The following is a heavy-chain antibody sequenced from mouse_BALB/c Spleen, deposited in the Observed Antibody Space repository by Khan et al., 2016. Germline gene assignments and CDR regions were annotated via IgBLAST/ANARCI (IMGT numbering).Heavy chain of an antibody. J-gene: IGHJ2*01. CDR1: GFTFSSYA. Sequence: EVELVESGGGLVKPGGSLKLSCAASGFTFSSYAMSWVRQTPEKRLEWVASISSGGSSFYPDILKDRITISRDNSRNILSLQMSSLRSEDTAMYYCTTKVYYFDYWGQGTTLTVSS. CDR2: ISSGGSS. CDR3: TTKVYYFDY. V-gene: IGHV5-6-5*01.